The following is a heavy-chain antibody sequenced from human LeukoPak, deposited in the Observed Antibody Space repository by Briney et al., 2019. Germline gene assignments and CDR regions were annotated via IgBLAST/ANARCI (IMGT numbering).Heavy chain of an antibody. CDR3: ASGRGGRGGINYFDY. D-gene: IGHD2-15*01. CDR2: IWYDGSEK. J-gene: IGHJ4*02. Sequence: GGSLRLSCAVSGLTFRNYGMHWVRQAPGKGLEWVAVIWYDGSEKYYVDSVKGRFTISRDNSKNTLYLQMNSLRAEDTALYYCASGRGGRGGINYFDYWGQGTLVTVSS. V-gene: IGHV3-33*01. CDR1: GLTFRNYG.